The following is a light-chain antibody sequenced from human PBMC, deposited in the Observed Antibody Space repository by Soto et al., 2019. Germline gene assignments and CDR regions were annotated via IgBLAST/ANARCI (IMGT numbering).Light chain of an antibody. J-gene: IGLJ2*01. CDR1: SSDVGGYNY. Sequence: QSVLTQPRSVSGSPGQSVTISCTGTSSDVGGYNYVSWFQQPPGKAPKLIIYDVSKRPSGVPDRFSGSKSGNTASPTISGLQAEDEADYYCCSYAGSYLVFGGGTQLTVL. CDR2: DVS. V-gene: IGLV2-11*01. CDR3: CSYAGSYLV.